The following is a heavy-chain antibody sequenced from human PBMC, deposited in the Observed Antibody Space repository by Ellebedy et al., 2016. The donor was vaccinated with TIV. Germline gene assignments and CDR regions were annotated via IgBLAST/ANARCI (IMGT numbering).Heavy chain of an antibody. J-gene: IGHJ4*02. CDR1: GFTFSRYA. D-gene: IGHD4-17*01. CDR3: AKERLEYGDSGFDH. Sequence: GGSLRLSXVASGFTFSRYAMIWVRQAPGKGLEWVSLISGSASDDKTYYIDSAKGRFTISRDNSKNAVSLHMSSLRAEDTAVYFCAKERLEYGDSGFDHWGQGTLVTVSS. V-gene: IGHV3-23*01. CDR2: ISGSASDDKT.